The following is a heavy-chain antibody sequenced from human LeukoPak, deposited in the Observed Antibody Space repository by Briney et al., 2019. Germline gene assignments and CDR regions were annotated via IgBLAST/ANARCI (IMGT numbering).Heavy chain of an antibody. CDR2: ISTSGSST. V-gene: IGHV3-23*01. Sequence: GGSLRLSCAASGLSFSNYAMYWVRQAPGKGLEWVSSISTSGSSTYYVDSVKGRFTISRDNSKNTLYLQMNSLRGEDTAVYYCAKDWRPFDYWGQGTLVTVSS. CDR1: GLSFSNYA. J-gene: IGHJ4*02. CDR3: AKDWRPFDY.